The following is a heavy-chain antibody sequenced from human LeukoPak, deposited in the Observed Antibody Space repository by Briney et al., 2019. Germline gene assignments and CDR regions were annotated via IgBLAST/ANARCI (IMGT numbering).Heavy chain of an antibody. J-gene: IGHJ3*02. Sequence: GESLKISCKGSGYSFTSYWIAWLRQMPGKGLEWMGIIYPRDSDTRYSPSFQGQVTISADKSISTAYLQWSGLKASDTAVYYCSRHVTSASAARGFDIWGQGTMVTVSS. CDR2: IYPRDSDT. CDR1: GYSFTSYW. CDR3: SRHVTSASAARGFDI. D-gene: IGHD1-14*01. V-gene: IGHV5-51*01.